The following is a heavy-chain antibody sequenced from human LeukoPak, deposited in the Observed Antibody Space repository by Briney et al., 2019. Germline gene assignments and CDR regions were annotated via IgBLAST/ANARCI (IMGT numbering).Heavy chain of an antibody. CDR2: ISSSGSTI. CDR3: ARRAGAYSHPYDY. CDR1: GFTFSDYY. J-gene: IGHJ4*02. D-gene: IGHD4/OR15-4a*01. V-gene: IGHV3-11*01. Sequence: GGPLRLSCAASGFTFSDYYMSWIRQAPGKGLEWVSYISSSGSTIYYADSVKGRFTISRDNAKSSLYLQMNSLRAEDTAVYYCARRAGAYSHPYDYWGQGTLVTVSS.